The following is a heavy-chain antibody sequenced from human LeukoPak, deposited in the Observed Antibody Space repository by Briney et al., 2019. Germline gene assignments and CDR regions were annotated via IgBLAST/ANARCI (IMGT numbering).Heavy chain of an antibody. CDR1: GGSISSYY. CDR3: ARSYCGGDCYLWAFDI. D-gene: IGHD2-21*02. J-gene: IGHJ3*02. V-gene: IGHV4-59*01. Sequence: SETLSLTCTVYGGSISSYYWSWIRQPPGKGLEWIGYIYYSGSTNYNPSLKSRVTISVDTSKNQLSLKLSSVTAADTAVYYCARSYCGGDCYLWAFDIWGQGTMVTVSS. CDR2: IYYSGST.